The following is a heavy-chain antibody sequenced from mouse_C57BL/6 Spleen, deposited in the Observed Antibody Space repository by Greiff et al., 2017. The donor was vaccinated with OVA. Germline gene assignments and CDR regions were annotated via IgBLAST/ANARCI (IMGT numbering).Heavy chain of an antibody. Sequence: DVMLVESGGGLVKPGGSLKLSCAASGFTFSSYTMSWVRQTPEKRLEWVATISGGGGNTYYPDSVKGRFTISRDNAKNTLYLQMSSLRSEDTALYYCARQVAPYYFDYWGQGTTLTVSS. J-gene: IGHJ2*01. CDR2: ISGGGGNT. CDR3: ARQVAPYYFDY. V-gene: IGHV5-9*01. CDR1: GFTFSSYT. D-gene: IGHD1-1*01.